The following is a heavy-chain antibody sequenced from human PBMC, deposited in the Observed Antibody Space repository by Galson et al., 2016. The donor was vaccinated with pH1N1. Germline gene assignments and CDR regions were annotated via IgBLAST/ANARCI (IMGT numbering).Heavy chain of an antibody. CDR3: ARGIDFGELGAWFDP. Sequence: SVKVSCKASGYTFTGYYMHWVRQAPGQGLEWMGWINPNSGGTNYAQKFQGRVTMTRDTSISTAYMELSRLRSDDKAVYYCARGIDFGELGAWFDPWGKGTLLTVSS. J-gene: IGHJ5*02. V-gene: IGHV1-2*02. CDR1: GYTFTGYY. D-gene: IGHD3-10*01. CDR2: INPNSGGT.